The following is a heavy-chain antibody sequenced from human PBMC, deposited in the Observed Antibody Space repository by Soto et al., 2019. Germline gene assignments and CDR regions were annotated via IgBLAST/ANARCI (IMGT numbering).Heavy chain of an antibody. D-gene: IGHD3-10*01. CDR2: FGGSGAGT. Sequence: PGGSLRLSCVASGFSFSTYAMNWVRHTPGKGLEWVAGFGGSGAGTFNANSVKGRFAISRDNSKDTLYLQINSLRAEDTAIYYCAKEWFGELSPFDHWGQGTLVTV. V-gene: IGHV3-23*01. CDR3: AKEWFGELSPFDH. J-gene: IGHJ4*02. CDR1: GFSFSTYA.